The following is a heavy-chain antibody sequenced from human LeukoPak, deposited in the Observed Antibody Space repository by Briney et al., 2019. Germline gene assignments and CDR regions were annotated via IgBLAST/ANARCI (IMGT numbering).Heavy chain of an antibody. V-gene: IGHV1-46*01. Sequence: GASVTVSRKASGYNFISYYMHWVRQAPGQGLEWMGIINPSGGSTSYAQKFQDRVTMTWDTSTGTVYMELSSLKSEDTAVYYCAREDVVLVDAVRYYYYGMDVWGQGTTVTVSS. CDR2: INPSGGST. J-gene: IGHJ6*02. CDR1: GYNFISYY. D-gene: IGHD2-8*01. CDR3: AREDVVLVDAVRYYYYGMDV.